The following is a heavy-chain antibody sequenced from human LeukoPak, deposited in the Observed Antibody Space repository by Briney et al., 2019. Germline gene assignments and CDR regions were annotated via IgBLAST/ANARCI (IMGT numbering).Heavy chain of an antibody. J-gene: IGHJ4*02. CDR1: GLTFDTYG. D-gene: IGHD3-10*01. V-gene: IGHV3-66*01. Sequence: GGSLRLSCTVSGLTFDTYGMSWVRQAPGKGLEWVSIIYSGDSTYYADSVRGRFIISRDKSKNTLYLQMNRLRVEDTAVYYCAEAPPGSYYSVGYWGQGTLVTVSS. CDR2: IYSGDST. CDR3: AEAPPGSYYSVGY.